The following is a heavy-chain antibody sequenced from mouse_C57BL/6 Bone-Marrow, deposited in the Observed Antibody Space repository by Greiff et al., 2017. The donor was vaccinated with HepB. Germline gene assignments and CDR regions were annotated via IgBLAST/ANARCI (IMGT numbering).Heavy chain of an antibody. J-gene: IGHJ1*03. D-gene: IGHD1-1*01. Sequence: VKVVESGPGLVQPSQSLSITCTVSGFSLTSYGVHWVRQSPGKGLEWLGVIWSGGSTDYNAAFISRLSISKDNSKSQVFFKMNSLQADDTAIYYCARSLLLRYWYFDVWGTGTTVTVSS. V-gene: IGHV2-2*01. CDR2: IWSGGST. CDR1: GFSLTSYG. CDR3: ARSLLLRYWYFDV.